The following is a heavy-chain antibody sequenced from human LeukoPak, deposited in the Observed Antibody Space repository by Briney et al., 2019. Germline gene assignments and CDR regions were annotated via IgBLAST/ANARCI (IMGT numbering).Heavy chain of an antibody. Sequence: GGTLRLSCAASGFTFSSYGMSWVRQAPGKGLEWVSAISGSGGSTYYADSVKGRFTISRDNSKNTLYLQMNSLRAEDTAVHYCAKGSRYYYDSSGGRDAFDIWGQGTMVTVSS. J-gene: IGHJ3*02. CDR2: ISGSGGST. D-gene: IGHD3-22*01. V-gene: IGHV3-23*01. CDR3: AKGSRYYYDSSGGRDAFDI. CDR1: GFTFSSYG.